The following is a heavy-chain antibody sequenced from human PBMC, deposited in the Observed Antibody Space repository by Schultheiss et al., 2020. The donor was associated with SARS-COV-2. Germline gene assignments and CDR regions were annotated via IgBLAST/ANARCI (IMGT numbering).Heavy chain of an antibody. D-gene: IGHD3-3*01. CDR2: IDWDDDK. CDR3: ARTTSITIFGDYMGGWFDP. V-gene: IGHV2-70*01. Sequence: SGPTLVKPTQTLTLTCTFSGFSLSTSGVGVGWIRQPPGKALEWLALIDWDDDKYYSTSLKTRLTISKDTSKNQVVLTMTNMDPVDTATYYCARTTSITIFGDYMGGWFDPWGQGTLVTVSS. CDR1: GFSLSTSGVG. J-gene: IGHJ5*02.